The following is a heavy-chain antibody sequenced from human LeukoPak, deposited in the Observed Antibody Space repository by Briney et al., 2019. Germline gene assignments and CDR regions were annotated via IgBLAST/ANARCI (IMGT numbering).Heavy chain of an antibody. D-gene: IGHD5-12*01. V-gene: IGHV1-18*01. CDR3: ARDKCTAITRKRGYDADYDAFDI. CDR1: GYTFTSYG. J-gene: IGHJ3*02. Sequence: ASVKVSCKASGYTFTSYGISWVRQAPGQGLEWMGWISAYNGNTNYAQKLQGRVTMTTDTSTSTAYMELRSLRSDDTAVYYCARDKCTAITRKRGYDADYDAFDIWGQGTMVTVSS. CDR2: ISAYNGNT.